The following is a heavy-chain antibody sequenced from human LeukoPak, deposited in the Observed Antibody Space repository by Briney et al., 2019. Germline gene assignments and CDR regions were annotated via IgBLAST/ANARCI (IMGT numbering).Heavy chain of an antibody. Sequence: ASVKVSCKASGYTFTSYYIHWVRQAPGQGLEWMGIINSRGGSTSYAQKFQGRVTMTSDTSISSAYMELSRLRSDDRAVYYCARGNIVARHYYYYYYMDVWGKGTTVTVSS. CDR2: INSRGGST. J-gene: IGHJ6*03. V-gene: IGHV1-46*01. CDR3: ARGNIVARHYYYYYYMDV. CDR1: GYTFTSYY. D-gene: IGHD5-12*01.